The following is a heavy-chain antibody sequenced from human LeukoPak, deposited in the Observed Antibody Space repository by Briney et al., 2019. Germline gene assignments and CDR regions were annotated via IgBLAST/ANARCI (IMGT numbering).Heavy chain of an antibody. CDR2: INPNSSGT. J-gene: IGHJ3*02. D-gene: IGHD4-17*01. V-gene: IGHV1-2*02. Sequence: ASVKVSCKASGGTFSSYAISWVRQAPGQGLEWMGWINPNSSGTNYAQKFQGRVTMTRDTSISTAYMELSRLRSDDTAVYYCATPYGEDAFDIWGQGTMVTVSS. CDR3: ATPYGEDAFDI. CDR1: GGTFSSYA.